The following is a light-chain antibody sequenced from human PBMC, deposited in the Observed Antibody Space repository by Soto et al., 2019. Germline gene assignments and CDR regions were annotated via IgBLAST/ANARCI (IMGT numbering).Light chain of an antibody. Sequence: QAVVTQPASVSGSPGQSITISCTGTSSDVGSYNLVSWYQQHPGKAPKPMIYEGSKRPSGVSNRFSGSKSGNTASLTISGLQAEDEADYYCCSYAGSSTWVFGTGTKVTVL. CDR3: CSYAGSSTWV. CDR1: SSDVGSYNL. CDR2: EGS. V-gene: IGLV2-23*01. J-gene: IGLJ1*01.